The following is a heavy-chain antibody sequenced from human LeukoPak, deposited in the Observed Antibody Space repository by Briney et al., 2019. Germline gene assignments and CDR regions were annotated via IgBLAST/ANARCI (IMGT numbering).Heavy chain of an antibody. V-gene: IGHV1-18*01. CDR2: ISAYNGNT. CDR1: GYTFTSYG. J-gene: IGHJ4*02. D-gene: IGHD6-6*01. Sequence: AASVKVSCKASGYTFTSYGITWVRQAPGQGLEWMGWISAYNGNTKYAQKLQGRVTMTTDTSTSTAYMELRSLRSDDTAVYYCARDWSIAARLGPPFDYWGQGTLVTVSS. CDR3: ARDWSIAARLGPPFDY.